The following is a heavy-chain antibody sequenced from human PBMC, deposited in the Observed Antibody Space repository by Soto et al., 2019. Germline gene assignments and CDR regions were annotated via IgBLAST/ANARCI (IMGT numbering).Heavy chain of an antibody. J-gene: IGHJ4*02. V-gene: IGHV3-48*01. CDR1: GFTFSSYS. D-gene: IGHD1-1*01. Sequence: QPGGSLRLSCAASGFTFSSYSMNWVRQAPGKGLEWVSYISSSSTIYYADSVKGRFTISRDNAKNSLCLQMNSLRAEDTAVYYCAGGIEAGNHFDYWGQGTLVTVSS. CDR2: ISSSSTI. CDR3: AGGIEAGNHFDY.